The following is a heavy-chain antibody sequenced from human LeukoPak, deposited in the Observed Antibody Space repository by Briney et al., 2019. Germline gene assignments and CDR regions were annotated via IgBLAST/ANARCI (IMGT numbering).Heavy chain of an antibody. CDR2: IDSSGIT. CDR3: ARDLLHRGYAFDI. CDR1: NGSISSGTYY. V-gene: IGHV4-61*02. Sequence: NSSETLSLTCTVSNGSISSGTYYWSWIRQPAGKGLEWIGRIDSSGITNNNPSLKSRLTISVDTSKNQFSLKMSSVNAAATDVYYCARDLLHRGYAFDIWGRGKMVTVSS. J-gene: IGHJ3*02. D-gene: IGHD3-22*01.